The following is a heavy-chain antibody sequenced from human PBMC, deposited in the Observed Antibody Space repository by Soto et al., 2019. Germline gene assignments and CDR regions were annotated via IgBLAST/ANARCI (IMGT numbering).Heavy chain of an antibody. CDR2: IYYSGST. CDR1: GGSISSYY. CDR3: ARVVSAHSYGYLPYYYMDV. J-gene: IGHJ6*03. V-gene: IGHV4-59*01. D-gene: IGHD5-18*01. Sequence: SETLSLTCTVSGGSISSYYLSWIRQPPGKGLEWIGYIYYSGSTNYNPSLKSRVTISVDTSKNQFSLKLSSVTAADTAVYYCARVVSAHSYGYLPYYYMDVWGKGTTVTVSS.